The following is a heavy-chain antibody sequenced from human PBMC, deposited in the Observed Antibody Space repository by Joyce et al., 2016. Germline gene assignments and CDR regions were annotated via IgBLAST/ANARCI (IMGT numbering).Heavy chain of an antibody. D-gene: IGHD2-21*02. CDR1: GFTFSKYW. CDR2: INQDGSEK. J-gene: IGHJ4*02. CDR3: AKNTAVTAIASPYDY. V-gene: IGHV3-7*01. Sequence: EVQLVESGGDLVQPGGSLRLSCAASGFTFSKYWMNWVRQAPGKGLEWVANINQDGSEKYYVGSVKGRFTISRDNAKRSLYLQLTSLRAEVTAVYYCAKNTAVTAIASPYDYWGQGTLVAVSS.